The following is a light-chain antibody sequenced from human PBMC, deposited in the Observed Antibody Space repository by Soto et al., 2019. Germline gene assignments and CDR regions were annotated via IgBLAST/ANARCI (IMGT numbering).Light chain of an antibody. CDR2: SSS. Sequence: EIVLTQSPATLSLSPGNRVTLSCRASQSVWRSLAWYQQKPGQAPRLLIYSSSNRATGIPARFSGSGSGTDFTLTITSLESEDFGMYYCQQSSHWPPVFGGGTKLEIK. V-gene: IGKV3-11*01. CDR1: QSVWRS. J-gene: IGKJ4*01. CDR3: QQSSHWPPV.